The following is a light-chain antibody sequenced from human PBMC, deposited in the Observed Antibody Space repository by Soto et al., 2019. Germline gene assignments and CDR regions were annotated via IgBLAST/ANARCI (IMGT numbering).Light chain of an antibody. Sequence: QSVLRQAASVYGAPGKKGTITCSGKSSNIGNNYVSWYQRLPRTAPKLLIYDNNERPSGIPDRFSGSKSGTSATLGITGLQTGDEADYYCGTWDTSLSAVVFGGGTKVTVL. J-gene: IGLJ2*01. CDR2: DNN. CDR1: SSNIGNNY. CDR3: GTWDTSLSAVV. V-gene: IGLV1-51*01.